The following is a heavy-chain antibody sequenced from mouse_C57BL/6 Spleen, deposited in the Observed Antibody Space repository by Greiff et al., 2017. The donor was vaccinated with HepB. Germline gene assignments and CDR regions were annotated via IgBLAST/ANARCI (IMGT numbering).Heavy chain of an antibody. J-gene: IGHJ4*01. V-gene: IGHV1-69*01. Sequence: VQLQQPGAELVMPGASVKLSCKASGYTFTSYWLHWVKQRPGQGLEWIGEIDPSDSYTNYNQKFKGKSTLTVDKSSSTAYMQLSSLTSEDSAVYYGARERPYYNLRYAMDYWGQGTTVTVSS. CDR1: GYTFTSYW. CDR2: IDPSDSYT. D-gene: IGHD2-12*01. CDR3: ARERPYYNLRYAMDY.